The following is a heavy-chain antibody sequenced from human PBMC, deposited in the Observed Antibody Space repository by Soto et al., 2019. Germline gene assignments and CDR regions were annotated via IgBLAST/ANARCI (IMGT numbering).Heavy chain of an antibody. CDR3: ARGLILWFGELSRRGGYYYYMDV. J-gene: IGHJ6*03. Sequence: PSETLSLTCAVYGGSFSGYQWSWIRQTPGKGLEWIGGINDSGDINHNPSLKSRVTILVDAAKKQISLKLSSVTAADTAVYYCARGLILWFGELSRRGGYYYYMDVWGKGTTVTVSS. D-gene: IGHD3-10*01. V-gene: IGHV4-34*01. CDR2: INDSGDI. CDR1: GGSFSGYQ.